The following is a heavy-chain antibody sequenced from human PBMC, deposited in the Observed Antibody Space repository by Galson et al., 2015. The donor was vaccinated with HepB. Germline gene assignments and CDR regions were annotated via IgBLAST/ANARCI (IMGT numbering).Heavy chain of an antibody. J-gene: IGHJ4*02. D-gene: IGHD5-12*01. Sequence: SLRLSCAASGFTFSSYVMSWVRQAPGKGLEWVANIKHDGSEEYYVDSVKGRFTIFRDNAKNSLFLQMNSLRDADTAVYYCARESYGYSGYDSPWSPGFFDYWGQGTLVTVSS. V-gene: IGHV3-7*01. CDR1: GFTFSSYV. CDR2: IKHDGSEE. CDR3: ARESYGYSGYDSPWSPGFFDY.